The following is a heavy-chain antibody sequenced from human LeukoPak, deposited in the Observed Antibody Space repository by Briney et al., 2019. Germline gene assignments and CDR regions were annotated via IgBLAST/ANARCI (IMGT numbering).Heavy chain of an antibody. CDR3: ARDLHPVAGTVEYFQH. Sequence: ASVKVSCKASGYTFTSYGISWVRQAPGQGLEWMGWISAYNGNTNYAQKLQGRVSMTTDTSTSTAYMELRSLRSDDTAVYYCARDLHPVAGTVEYFQHWGQGTLVTVSS. D-gene: IGHD6-19*01. J-gene: IGHJ1*01. V-gene: IGHV1-18*01. CDR1: GYTFTSYG. CDR2: ISAYNGNT.